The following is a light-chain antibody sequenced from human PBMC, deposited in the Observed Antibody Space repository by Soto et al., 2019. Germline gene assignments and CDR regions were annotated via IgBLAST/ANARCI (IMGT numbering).Light chain of an antibody. V-gene: IGLV2-14*01. Sequence: QSALTQPASVSGSPGQSITISCTGTSSDVGGYNYVSWYQQHPGKAPKFMIYDVSNRPSGVSTRFSGSKSGNTASLTISGLQAEDEADYYCNSYTTNNNRLIVLGTRTKVPDL. CDR1: SSDVGGYNY. J-gene: IGLJ1*01. CDR2: DVS. CDR3: NSYTTNNNRLIV.